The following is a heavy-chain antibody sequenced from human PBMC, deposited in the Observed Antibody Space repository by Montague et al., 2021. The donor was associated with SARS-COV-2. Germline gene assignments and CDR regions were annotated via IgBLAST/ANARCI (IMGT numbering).Heavy chain of an antibody. CDR2: IFYTGSA. D-gene: IGHD3-10*01. CDR3: ARVGNYLGVY. CDR1: SDSVSSGKYF. J-gene: IGHJ4*02. Sequence: SETLSLTCTVSSDSVSSGKYFWTWLRQPPGKGLGWIGYIFYTGSANYNPSLKSRVTISVDTSDNQFSLKLKSMSAADTAVYYCARVGNYLGVYWGQGILVTVSS. V-gene: IGHV4-61*01.